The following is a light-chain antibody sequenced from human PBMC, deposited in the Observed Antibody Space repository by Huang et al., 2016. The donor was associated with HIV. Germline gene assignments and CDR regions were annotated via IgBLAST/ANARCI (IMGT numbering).Light chain of an antibody. V-gene: IGKV3-15*01. CDR1: HSINTN. Sequence: DIVMTQSPGTLSVSPGESATLSCRASHSINTNFAGYQQRPDQAPRLLIYAASTRAAGIPARFSDGGSGTEFTLTISNLQSEDFAVYYCLQSNNWRMYTLGQGTELEIK. CDR2: AAS. J-gene: IGKJ2*01. CDR3: LQSNNWRMYT.